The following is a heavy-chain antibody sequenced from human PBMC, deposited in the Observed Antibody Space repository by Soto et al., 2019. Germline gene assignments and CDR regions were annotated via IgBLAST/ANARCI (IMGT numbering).Heavy chain of an antibody. CDR3: ARGGTVVTPGDWFDP. D-gene: IGHD2-21*02. CDR1: GGSISSYY. J-gene: IGHJ5*02. CDR2: IYYSGST. Sequence: PWETLSLTCTVSGGSISSYYWSWIRQPPGKGLEWIGYIYYSGSTNYNPSLKSRVTISVDTSKNQFSLKLSSVTAADTAVYYCARGGTVVTPGDWFDPWGQGTLVTVSS. V-gene: IGHV4-59*01.